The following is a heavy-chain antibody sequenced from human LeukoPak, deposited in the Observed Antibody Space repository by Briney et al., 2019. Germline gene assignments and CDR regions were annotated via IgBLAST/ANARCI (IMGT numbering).Heavy chain of an antibody. CDR3: ARDRFGGYDY. Sequence: PSETLSLTCTVSGGSLSSYYWSWIRQPPGKGLEWIGYIYYSGSTNYNPSLKSRVTISVDTSKNQFSLKLSSVTAADTAVYYCARDRFGGYDYWGQGTLVTVSS. D-gene: IGHD3-10*01. CDR1: GGSLSSYY. J-gene: IGHJ4*02. CDR2: IYYSGST. V-gene: IGHV4-59*01.